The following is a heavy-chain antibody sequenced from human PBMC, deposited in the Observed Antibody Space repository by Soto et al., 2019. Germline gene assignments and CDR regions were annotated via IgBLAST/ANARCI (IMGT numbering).Heavy chain of an antibody. CDR2: IYSGGST. CDR1: GFTFSSYG. CDR3: ASGASLYYYGMDV. V-gene: IGHV3-NL1*01. Sequence: GGSLRLSCAASGFTFSSYGMHWVRQAPGKGLEWVAVIYSGGSTYYADSVKGRFTVSRHNSKNTLYLQMNSLRVEDTAVYYCASGASLYYYGMDVWGQGTTVTVSS. J-gene: IGHJ6*02. D-gene: IGHD6-25*01.